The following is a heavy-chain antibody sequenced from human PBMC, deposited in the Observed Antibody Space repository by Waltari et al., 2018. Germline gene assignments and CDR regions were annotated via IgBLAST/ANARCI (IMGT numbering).Heavy chain of an antibody. D-gene: IGHD1-7*01. CDR3: ARTPTGTTRTGAFDI. CDR2: IDWDDDK. CDR1: GFSLSTSGMC. V-gene: IGHV2-70*16. J-gene: IGHJ3*02. Sequence: QVTLKESGPVLVKPTQTLTLTCTSSGFSLSTSGMCVSWIRQPPGKALEWLARIDWDDDKFYSTSLKTRLTISKDTSKNQVVLTMTNMDPVDTATYYCARTPTGTTRTGAFDIWGQGTMVTVSS.